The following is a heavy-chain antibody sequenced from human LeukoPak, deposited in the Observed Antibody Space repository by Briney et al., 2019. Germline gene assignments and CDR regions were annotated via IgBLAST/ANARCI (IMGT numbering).Heavy chain of an antibody. J-gene: IGHJ4*02. CDR1: GFTFSIYG. Sequence: PGGSLRLSCAASGFTFSIYGMHWVRQAPGKGLEWVTFIRYDGSNKYYADSVKGRFTISRDNSKNTLYLQMNSLRVEDTAAYYCAKDLCSSSSCYVDYWGQGTLVTVSS. CDR2: IRYDGSNK. D-gene: IGHD2-2*01. V-gene: IGHV3-30*02. CDR3: AKDLCSSSSCYVDY.